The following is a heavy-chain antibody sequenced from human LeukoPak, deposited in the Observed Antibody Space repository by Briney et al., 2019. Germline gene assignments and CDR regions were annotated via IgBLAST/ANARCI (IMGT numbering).Heavy chain of an antibody. J-gene: IGHJ5*02. D-gene: IGHD7-27*01. CDR2: INPNSGGT. CDR3: ARTYLGTNWFDP. CDR1: GYTFTGYY. V-gene: IGHV1-2*02. Sequence: ASVKVSCKASGYTFTGYYMHWVRQAPGQGLEWMGWINPNSGGTNYAQKFQGRVTMTRDTSISTVYMELSRLRSDDTAVYYCARTYLGTNWFDPWGQGTLVTVSS.